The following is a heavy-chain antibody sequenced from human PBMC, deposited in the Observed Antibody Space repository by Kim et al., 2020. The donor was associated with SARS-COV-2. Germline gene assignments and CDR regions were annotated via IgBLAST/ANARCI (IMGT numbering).Heavy chain of an antibody. V-gene: IGHV1-3*01. Sequence: ASVKVSCKASGYTFTSYAMHWVRQAPGQRLEWMGWINAGNGNTKYSQKFQGRVTITRDTSASTAYMELSSLRSEDTAVYYCARGGHLRYCSGGSCYRYYFDYWGQGTLVTVSS. D-gene: IGHD2-15*01. CDR3: ARGGHLRYCSGGSCYRYYFDY. CDR1: GYTFTSYA. CDR2: INAGNGNT. J-gene: IGHJ4*02.